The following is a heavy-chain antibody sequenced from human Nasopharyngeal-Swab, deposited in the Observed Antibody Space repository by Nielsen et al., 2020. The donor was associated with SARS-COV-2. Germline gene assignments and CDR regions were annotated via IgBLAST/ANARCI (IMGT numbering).Heavy chain of an antibody. Sequence: ASVKVSCKVSGYTLTELSMHWVRQAPGKGLEWMGGFDPEDGETIYAQKFQGRVTMTGDTSTDTAYMELSSLRSEDTAVYYCATAPRGYSGYDRRTPFDYWGQGTLVTVSS. V-gene: IGHV1-24*01. CDR2: FDPEDGET. CDR1: GYTLTELS. D-gene: IGHD5-12*01. CDR3: ATAPRGYSGYDRRTPFDY. J-gene: IGHJ4*02.